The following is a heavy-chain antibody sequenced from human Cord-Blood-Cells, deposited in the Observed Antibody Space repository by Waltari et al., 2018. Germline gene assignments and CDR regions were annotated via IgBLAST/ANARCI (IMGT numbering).Heavy chain of an antibody. V-gene: IGHV3-7*01. D-gene: IGHD3-10*01. CDR1: GFTFSSYW. Sequence: EVQLVESGGGLVQPGGSLRLSCAASGFTFSSYWMSWVRRAPGKGLEWVANIKQDGSEKYYVDSVKGRFTISRDNAKNSLYLQMNSLRAEDTAVYYCASHSAGGYSYFDYWGQGTLVTVSS. CDR2: IKQDGSEK. J-gene: IGHJ4*02. CDR3: ASHSAGGYSYFDY.